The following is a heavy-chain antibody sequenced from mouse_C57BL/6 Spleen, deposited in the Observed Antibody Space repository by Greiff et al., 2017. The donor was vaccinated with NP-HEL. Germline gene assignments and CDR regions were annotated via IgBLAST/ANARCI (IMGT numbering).Heavy chain of an antibody. CDR2: ISSGGSYT. V-gene: IGHV5-6*01. D-gene: IGHD2-1*01. Sequence: EVQVVESGGDLVKPGGSLKLSCAASGFTFSSYGMSWVRQTPDKRLEWVATISSGGSYTYYPDSVKGRCTISRDNAKYTLYLQLSSLKSEDTAMYYCARHGDYDNYYAMDYWGQGTSVTVSS. J-gene: IGHJ4*01. CDR3: ARHGDYDNYYAMDY. CDR1: GFTFSSYG.